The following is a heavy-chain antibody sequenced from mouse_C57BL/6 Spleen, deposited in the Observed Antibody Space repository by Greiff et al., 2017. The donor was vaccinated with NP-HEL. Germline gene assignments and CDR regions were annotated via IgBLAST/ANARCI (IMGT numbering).Heavy chain of an antibody. V-gene: IGHV3-6*01. CDR2: ISYDGSN. D-gene: IGHD4-1*01. CDR3: AIGTGKFAY. CDR1: GYSITSGYY. J-gene: IGHJ3*01. Sequence: EVQLVESGPGLVKPSQSLSLTCSVTGYSITSGYYWNWIRQFPGNKLEWMGYISYDGSNNYNPSLKNRISITRDTSKNQFFLKLNSVTTEDTATYYCAIGTGKFAYWGQGTLVTVSA.